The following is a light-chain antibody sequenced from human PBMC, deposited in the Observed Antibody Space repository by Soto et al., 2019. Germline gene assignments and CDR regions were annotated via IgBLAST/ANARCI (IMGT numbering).Light chain of an antibody. J-gene: IGKJ1*01. CDR3: QQYNSYSGT. CDR2: DAS. V-gene: IGKV1-5*01. CDR1: QSISSW. Sequence: DFQMTQSPSTLSASVGDRVTITCRASQSISSWLAWYQQKPGKAPKLLIYDASSLESGVPSRFSGSGSGTGFTLTISSLQPDDFATYYCQQYNSYSGTFGQGTKVDIK.